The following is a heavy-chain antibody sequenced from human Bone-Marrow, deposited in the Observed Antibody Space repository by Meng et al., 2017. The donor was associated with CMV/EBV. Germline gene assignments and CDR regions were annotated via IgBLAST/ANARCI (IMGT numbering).Heavy chain of an antibody. CDR3: ARGLGKRYYDSSGYIEVYVDY. D-gene: IGHD3-22*01. V-gene: IGHV1-69*05. CDR1: GYTFTGYY. CDR2: IIPIFGTA. Sequence: SVKVSCKAAGYTFTGYYIHWVRQAPGQGLEWMGGIIPIFGTANYAQKFQGRVTITTDESTSTAYMELSSLGSEDTAVYYCARGLGKRYYDSSGYIEVYVDYWGQGTLVTVPS. J-gene: IGHJ4*02.